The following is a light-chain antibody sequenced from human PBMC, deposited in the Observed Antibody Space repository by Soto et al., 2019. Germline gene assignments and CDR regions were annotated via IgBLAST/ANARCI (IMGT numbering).Light chain of an antibody. Sequence: DIQLTQSPSSLSASVGDRVTITCQASQDINNYLYWYQQKPGKAPKLLIFDASSVETGVLSRFSGSGSGTHFTFTISSLEPEDIATYHCQQYEDLPLTFGGGTRVEL. CDR2: DAS. V-gene: IGKV1-33*01. J-gene: IGKJ4*01. CDR1: QDINNY. CDR3: QQYEDLPLT.